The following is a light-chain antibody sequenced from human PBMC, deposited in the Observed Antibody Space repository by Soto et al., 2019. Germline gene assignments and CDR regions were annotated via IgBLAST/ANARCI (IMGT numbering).Light chain of an antibody. CDR1: QSVSSN. Sequence: DIVLTQSPGTLSFSPGDRATLSCRASQSVSSNHLAWYQHRPGQAPRLLISAVSTGATGVPARFSGSGSGTEFTLTINSLQSEDCATYYCQQYHTWPVTFGGGTKVEIK. CDR3: QQYHTWPVT. CDR2: AVS. J-gene: IGKJ4*01. V-gene: IGKV3-15*01.